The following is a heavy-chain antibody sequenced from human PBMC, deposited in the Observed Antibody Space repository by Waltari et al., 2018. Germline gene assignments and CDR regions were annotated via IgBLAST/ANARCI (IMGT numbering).Heavy chain of an antibody. CDR1: GFPFSRYA. CDR3: AKHKGSSGGFFDY. J-gene: IGHJ4*02. CDR2: ISGSADIT. D-gene: IGHD6-6*01. V-gene: IGHV3-23*01. Sequence: EVQLLESGGGLVQPGGSLRLSCAASGFPFSRYAMSWVRQAPGKGLEWVSVISGSADITYYADSVKGRFTISRDNSKNTLYLQMNSLRAEDTAVYYCAKHKGSSGGFFDYWGQGTLVTVSS.